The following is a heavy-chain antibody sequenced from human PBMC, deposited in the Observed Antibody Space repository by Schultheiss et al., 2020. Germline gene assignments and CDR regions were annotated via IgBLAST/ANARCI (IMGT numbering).Heavy chain of an antibody. Sequence: GESLKISCAASRFTFSNAWMSWVRQAPGRGLEWVGHIKSETDGGTADYAAPVKGRFTISRDDSKNMLYLQMNSLKTEDTAVYYCTLQNAYSYYDSSGYPYYYYYMDVWGKGTTVTVSS. D-gene: IGHD3-22*01. CDR3: TLQNAYSYYDSSGYPYYYYYMDV. J-gene: IGHJ6*03. CDR1: RFTFSNAW. CDR2: IKSETDGGTA. V-gene: IGHV3-15*01.